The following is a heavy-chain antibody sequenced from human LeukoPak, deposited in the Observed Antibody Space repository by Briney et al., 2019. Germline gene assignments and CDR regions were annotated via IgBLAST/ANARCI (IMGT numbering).Heavy chain of an antibody. V-gene: IGHV3-30*18. CDR1: GFIFSSYD. Sequence: GGSLRLSCAASGFIFSSYDMYWVRQAPGKGLEWVAVISNDGNNKQYADSVKGRFTISRDNSKNTLYLQMNSLRADDTAVYHCAKDGLMRFFDYWGQGTLVTISS. J-gene: IGHJ4*02. CDR3: AKDGLMRFFDY. D-gene: IGHD2-8*01. CDR2: ISNDGNNK.